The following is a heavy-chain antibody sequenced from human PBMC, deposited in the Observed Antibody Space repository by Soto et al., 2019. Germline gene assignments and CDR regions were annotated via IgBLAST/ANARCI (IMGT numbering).Heavy chain of an antibody. CDR3: ARRRGYSYYGMDV. CDR2: INHSGST. Sequence: ASETLSLTCAVYGGSFSGYYWSWIRQPPGKGLEWIGEINHSGSTNYNPSLKSRVTISVDTSKNQFSLKLSSVTAADTAVYYCARRRGYSYYGMDVWGQGTTVTVSS. J-gene: IGHJ6*02. D-gene: IGHD5-18*01. V-gene: IGHV4-34*01. CDR1: GGSFSGYY.